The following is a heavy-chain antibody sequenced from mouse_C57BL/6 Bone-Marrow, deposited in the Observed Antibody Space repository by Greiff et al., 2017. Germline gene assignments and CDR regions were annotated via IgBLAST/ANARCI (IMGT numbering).Heavy chain of an antibody. V-gene: IGHV1-82*01. J-gene: IGHJ3*01. CDR3: ARSTTVVARGFAY. D-gene: IGHD1-1*01. CDR2: IYPGDGDT. Sequence: VKVVESGPELVKPGASVKISCKASGYAFSSSWMNWVKQRPGKGLEWIGRIYPGDGDTNYNGKFKGKATLTADKSSSTAYMQLSSLTSEDSAVYFCARSTTVVARGFAYWGQGTLVTVSA. CDR1: GYAFSSSW.